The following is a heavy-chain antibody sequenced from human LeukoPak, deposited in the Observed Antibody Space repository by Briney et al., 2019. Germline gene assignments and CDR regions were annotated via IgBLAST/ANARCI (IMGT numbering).Heavy chain of an antibody. Sequence: PGGSLRLSCAASGFTFSSYGMHWVRQAPGKGLEWVAVISYDGSNKYYADSVKGRFTISRDNSKNTLYLQVNSLRAEDTAVYYCAKDRGSRNEILTGRPRASMDFDYWGQGTLVTVSS. CDR1: GFTFSSYG. CDR3: AKDRGSRNEILTGRPRASMDFDY. J-gene: IGHJ4*02. V-gene: IGHV3-30*18. D-gene: IGHD3-9*01. CDR2: ISYDGSNK.